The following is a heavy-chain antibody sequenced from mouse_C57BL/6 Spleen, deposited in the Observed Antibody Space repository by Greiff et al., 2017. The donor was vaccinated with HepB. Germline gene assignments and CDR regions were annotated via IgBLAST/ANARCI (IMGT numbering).Heavy chain of an antibody. CDR3: ARPPFDYDDEYYAMDY. D-gene: IGHD2-4*01. J-gene: IGHJ4*01. CDR2: IYPGSGNT. Sequence: QVQLQQSGPELVKPGASVKISCKASGYSFTSYYIHWVKQRPGQGLEWIGWIYPGSGNTKYNEKFKGKATLTADTSSSTAYMQLSSLTSEDSAVYYCARPPFDYDDEYYAMDYWGQGTSVTVSS. V-gene: IGHV1-66*01. CDR1: GYSFTSYY.